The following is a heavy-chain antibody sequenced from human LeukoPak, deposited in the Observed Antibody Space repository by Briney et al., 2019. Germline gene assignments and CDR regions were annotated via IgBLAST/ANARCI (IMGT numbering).Heavy chain of an antibody. D-gene: IGHD6-19*01. CDR1: GFTFSSYA. CDR3: AKPPGIAVAGYLGY. J-gene: IGHJ4*02. CDR2: ISGSGGST. V-gene: IGHV3-23*01. Sequence: GGSLRLSCAASGFTFSSYAMSWVRQAPGKGLEWVSAISGSGGSTYYADSVKGRFTISRDNSKNTLYQQMNSLRAEDTAVYYCAKPPGIAVAGYLGYWGQGTLVTVSS.